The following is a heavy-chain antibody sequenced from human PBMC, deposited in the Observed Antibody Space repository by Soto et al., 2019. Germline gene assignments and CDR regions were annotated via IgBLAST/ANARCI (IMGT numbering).Heavy chain of an antibody. Sequence: SETLSLTCAVSGGSISSSNWWSWVRQPPGKGLEWIGEIYHSGSANYNPSLKSRVTISVDKSKNQFSLKLSSVTAADTAVYYCAREGEYYDILTGYYSGFDPWGQGTLVTVSS. V-gene: IGHV4-4*02. CDR1: GGSISSSNW. J-gene: IGHJ5*02. CDR2: IYHSGSA. D-gene: IGHD3-9*01. CDR3: AREGEYYDILTGYYSGFDP.